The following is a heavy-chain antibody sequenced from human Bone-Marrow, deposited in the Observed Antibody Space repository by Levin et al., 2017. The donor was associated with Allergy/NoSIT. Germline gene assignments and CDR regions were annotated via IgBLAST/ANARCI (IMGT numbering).Heavy chain of an antibody. CDR1: GFTFRDHY. D-gene: IGHD6-19*01. Sequence: SCDASGFTFRDHYMSWIRQAPGKGLEWVSYISADGIATKYADSVKGRFIISRDNAKNSLYLQMSSLRVEDTAVYYWARARDSSGWHGYFDPWGQGTLVSVSS. CDR2: ISADGIAT. V-gene: IGHV3-11*01. J-gene: IGHJ5*02. CDR3: ARARDSSGWHGYFDP.